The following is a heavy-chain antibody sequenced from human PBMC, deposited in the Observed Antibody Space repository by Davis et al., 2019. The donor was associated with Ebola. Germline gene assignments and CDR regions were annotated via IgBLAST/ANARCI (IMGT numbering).Heavy chain of an antibody. CDR3: VVNHGYNTP. J-gene: IGHJ5*02. CDR1: GGTFSSYA. CDR2: IIPIFGTA. V-gene: IGHV1-69*06. Sequence: AASVKVSCKASGGTFSSYAISWVRQAPGQGLEWIGGIIPIFGTANYAQKFQGRVTITADKSTSTAYMELSSLRSEDTAVYYCVVNHGYNTPWGQGTLVTVSS. D-gene: IGHD5-24*01.